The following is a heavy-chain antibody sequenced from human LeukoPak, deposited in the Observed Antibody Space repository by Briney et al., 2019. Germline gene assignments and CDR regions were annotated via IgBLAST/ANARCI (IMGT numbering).Heavy chain of an antibody. V-gene: IGHV3-30*03. CDR1: AFTFSSYD. D-gene: IGHD4-17*01. Sequence: GGSLRLSCTGSAFTFSSYDMHWVRQAPGKGLEWVAIISYNGSNKYYADSVKGRFTISRDNSKNTLYLQVNSLRAEDTAVYYCARDASDYGDYVTTWGQGTLVTVSS. CDR2: ISYNGSNK. J-gene: IGHJ5*02. CDR3: ARDASDYGDYVTT.